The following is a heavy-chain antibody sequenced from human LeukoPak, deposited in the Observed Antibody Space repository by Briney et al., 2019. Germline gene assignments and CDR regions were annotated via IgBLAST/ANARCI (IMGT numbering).Heavy chain of an antibody. CDR2: ISGNNVNT. V-gene: IGHV1-18*01. CDR3: ARGWDFDY. D-gene: IGHD1-26*01. CDR1: GYTFTSYG. Sequence: ASVKVSCEASGYTFTSYGVSWVRQAPGQGLEWMGWISGNNVNTNYAQKLQGRVTMTTDTSTSTAYMELRSLSSDDTAVYYCARGWDFDYWGQGTLVTVSS. J-gene: IGHJ4*02.